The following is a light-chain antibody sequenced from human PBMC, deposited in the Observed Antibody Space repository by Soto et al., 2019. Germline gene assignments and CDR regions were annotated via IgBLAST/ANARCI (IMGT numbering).Light chain of an antibody. V-gene: IGKV1-5*03. Sequence: DIQMTQSPSTLSASVGDGVTITCRASQSIGSWLAWYQQKPGKAPKRLIYKATNLQSGVPSRFSGSGSGTDFSLTISSLQPVDSATYFCQQYNDFQYTFGPGTKLEI. CDR2: KAT. CDR1: QSIGSW. J-gene: IGKJ2*01. CDR3: QQYNDFQYT.